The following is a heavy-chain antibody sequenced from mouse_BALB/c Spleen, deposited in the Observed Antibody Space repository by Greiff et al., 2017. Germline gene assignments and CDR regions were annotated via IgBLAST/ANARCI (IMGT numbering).Heavy chain of an antibody. J-gene: IGHJ3*01. CDR3: ARSAYYGNLAWFAD. Sequence: EVMLVESGGGLVQPGGSRKLSCAASGFTFSSFGMHWVRQAPEKGLEWVAYISSGSSTIYYADTVKGRFTISRDNPKNTLFLQMTSLRSEDTAMYYCARSAYYGNLAWFADWGQGTLVTVSA. CDR2: ISSGSSTI. D-gene: IGHD2-10*01. V-gene: IGHV5-17*02. CDR1: GFTFSSFG.